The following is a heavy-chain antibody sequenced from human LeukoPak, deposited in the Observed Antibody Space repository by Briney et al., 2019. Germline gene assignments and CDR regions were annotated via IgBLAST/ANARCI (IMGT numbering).Heavy chain of an antibody. D-gene: IGHD1-1*01. J-gene: IGHJ4*02. V-gene: IGHV2-5*02. CDR1: GFSLSTGAVG. Sequence: SGPTLVKPTQTLTLTCTFSGFSLSTGAVGVGWIRQPPGKALEWLAFIYWDDDKRYSPSLKTRLSITKDTTKNQVVLTMTNTDPVDTARYYCAHRKSIGTGFEYWGQGALVTVSS. CDR3: AHRKSIGTGFEY. CDR2: IYWDDDK.